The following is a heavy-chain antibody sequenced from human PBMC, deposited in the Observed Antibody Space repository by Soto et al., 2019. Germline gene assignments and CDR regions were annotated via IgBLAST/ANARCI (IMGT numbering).Heavy chain of an antibody. CDR1: GFTFSNAW. D-gene: IGHD3-22*01. Sequence: EVQLVESGGGLVKPGGSLRLSCAASGFTFSNAWMNWVRQAPGKGLEWVGRIKSKTDGGTTDYAAPVKGRFTISRDDSKSTLYLQMNSLKSEDTAVYYCTTASDGGYYDSSGYYFVYYYYGMDVWGQGTTVTVSS. V-gene: IGHV3-15*07. CDR2: IKSKTDGGTT. CDR3: TTASDGGYYDSSGYYFVYYYYGMDV. J-gene: IGHJ6*02.